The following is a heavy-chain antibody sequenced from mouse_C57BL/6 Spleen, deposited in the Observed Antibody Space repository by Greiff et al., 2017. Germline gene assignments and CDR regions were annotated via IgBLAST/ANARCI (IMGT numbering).Heavy chain of an antibody. CDR3: ARRGGFYGSSAYYFDY. V-gene: IGHV1-59*01. Sequence: QVQLQQSGAELVRPGTSVKLSCKASGYTFTSYWMHWVKQRPGQGLEWIGVIDPSDSYTNYNQKFKGKATLTVDTSSSTAYMQLSSLTSEDSAVYYCARRGGFYGSSAYYFDYWGKGTTLTVSS. D-gene: IGHD1-1*01. J-gene: IGHJ2*01. CDR2: IDPSDSYT. CDR1: GYTFTSYW.